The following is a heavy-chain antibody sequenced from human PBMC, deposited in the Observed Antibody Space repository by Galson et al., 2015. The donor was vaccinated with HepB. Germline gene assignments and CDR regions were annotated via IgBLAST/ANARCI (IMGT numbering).Heavy chain of an antibody. CDR3: AAAPKWIQLINSSFYGLDG. CDR2: FDTEDGET. D-gene: IGHD5-12*01. V-gene: IGHV1-24*01. Sequence: SVKVSCKVSGYSLSEVSMHWVRQAPGKGFEWLGGFDTEDGETKYAQQFQGRLTLTEDTSTDTAHMLLSSLRSEDTAVYYCAAAPKWIQLINSSFYGLDGLGQGTTVTV. CDR1: GYSLSEVS. J-gene: IGHJ6*02.